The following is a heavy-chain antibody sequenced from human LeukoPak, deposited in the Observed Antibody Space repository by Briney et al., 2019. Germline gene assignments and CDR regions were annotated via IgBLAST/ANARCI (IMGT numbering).Heavy chain of an antibody. CDR1: GFTFSSYW. CDR2: INSDGSST. Sequence: PGGSLRLSCVASGFTFSSYWMHWVRQAPGKGLVWVSRINSDGSSTSYADSVKGRFTISRDNAKNTLYLQMNSLRAEDTAIYYCARDGTPIHGSGWVYMDVWGRGTTVTISS. J-gene: IGHJ6*04. D-gene: IGHD6-25*01. CDR3: ARDGTPIHGSGWVYMDV. V-gene: IGHV3-74*01.